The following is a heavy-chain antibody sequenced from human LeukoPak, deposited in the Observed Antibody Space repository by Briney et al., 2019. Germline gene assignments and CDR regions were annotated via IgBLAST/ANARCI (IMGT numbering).Heavy chain of an antibody. D-gene: IGHD1-7*01. V-gene: IGHV4-30-4*08. CDR1: GGSISSYY. J-gene: IGHJ5*02. CDR3: AREVTGTTNTLYNWFDP. CDR2: IYYSGST. Sequence: PSETLSLTCTVSGGSISSYYWSWIRQPPGKGLEWIGYIYYSGSTYYNPSLKSRVTISVDTSKNQFSLKLSSVTAADTAVYYCAREVTGTTNTLYNWFDPWGQGTLVTVSS.